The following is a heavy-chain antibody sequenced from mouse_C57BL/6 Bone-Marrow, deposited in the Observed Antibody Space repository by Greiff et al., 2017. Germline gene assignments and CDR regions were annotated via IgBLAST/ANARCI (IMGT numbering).Heavy chain of an antibody. CDR3: TRDEALITTVVAPLSYAMDY. J-gene: IGHJ4*01. V-gene: IGHV5-9-1*02. CDR2: ISSGGDYI. Sequence: EVKLLESGEGLVKPGGSLKLSCAASGFTFSSYAMSWVRQTPEKRLEWVAYISSGGDYIYYADTVKGRFTISRDNARNTLYLQMSRLKSEDTAMYYCTRDEALITTVVAPLSYAMDYWGQGTSVTVSS. CDR1: GFTFSSYA. D-gene: IGHD1-1*01.